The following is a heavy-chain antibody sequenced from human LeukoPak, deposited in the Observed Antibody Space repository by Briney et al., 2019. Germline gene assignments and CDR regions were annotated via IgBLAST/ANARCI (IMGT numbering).Heavy chain of an antibody. J-gene: IGHJ4*02. D-gene: IGHD3-22*01. CDR3: ARDGNYYDSSGYRPSNYYFDY. Sequence: ASVKVSCKASGYTFTSYYLQWVRQAPGQGLEWMGIINPSGGNTSYAQKFQGRVTMTRDMSTSTVYMELSSLRSEDTAVYYCARDGNYYDSSGYRPSNYYFDYWGQGTLVTVSS. CDR2: INPSGGNT. CDR1: GYTFTSYY. V-gene: IGHV1-46*01.